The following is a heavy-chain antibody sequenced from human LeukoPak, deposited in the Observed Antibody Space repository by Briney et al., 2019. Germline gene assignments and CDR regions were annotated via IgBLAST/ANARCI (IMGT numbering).Heavy chain of an antibody. CDR3: ASDPYYYDSSGYNWFDP. Sequence: GASVKVSCKASGGTFSSYVISWVRQAPGQGLEWMGGIIPIFGTANYAQKFQGRVTITADESTSTAYMELSSLRSEDTAVYYCASDPYYYDSSGYNWFDPWGQGTLVTVSS. V-gene: IGHV1-69*13. J-gene: IGHJ5*02. CDR2: IIPIFGTA. D-gene: IGHD3-22*01. CDR1: GGTFSSYV.